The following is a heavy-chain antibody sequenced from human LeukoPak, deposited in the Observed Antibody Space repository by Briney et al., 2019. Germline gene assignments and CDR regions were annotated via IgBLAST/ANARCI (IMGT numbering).Heavy chain of an antibody. Sequence: GGSLRLSCAASGFTFSNYAMTWVRQAPGKGLEWVSAISRSGDSTYYADSVKGRFTISRDNSKNTLYLQMGSPRAEDTALYYCAKDLIAVGDGYYFDYWGQGTLVTVSS. J-gene: IGHJ4*02. CDR2: ISRSGDST. CDR1: GFTFSNYA. V-gene: IGHV3-23*01. D-gene: IGHD6-19*01. CDR3: AKDLIAVGDGYYFDY.